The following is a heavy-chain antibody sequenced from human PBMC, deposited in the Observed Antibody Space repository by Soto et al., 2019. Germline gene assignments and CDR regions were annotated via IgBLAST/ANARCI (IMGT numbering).Heavy chain of an antibody. J-gene: IGHJ6*02. CDR1: GYTFTSYY. V-gene: IGHV1-46*03. Sequence: ASVKVSCKASGYTFTSYYIHWVRQAPGQGLEWMGIINPSGGSTSYAQKFQGRVTMTRDTSTSTVYMELSSLRSEDTAVYYCASYCGGDCYLNYYYYGMDVWGQGTTVTVSS. CDR3: ASYCGGDCYLNYYYYGMDV. D-gene: IGHD2-21*02. CDR2: INPSGGST.